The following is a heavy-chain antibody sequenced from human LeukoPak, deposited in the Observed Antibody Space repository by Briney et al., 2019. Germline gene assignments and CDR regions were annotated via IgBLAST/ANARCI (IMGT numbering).Heavy chain of an antibody. CDR1: GGSISSYY. Sequence: SETLSLTCTVSGGSISSYYWSWIRQPAGKGLEWIGRIYTSGSTNYNPSLKSRVTMSVDTSKNQFSLKLSSVTAADTAVYYCARQDYDSSGYYADYWGQGTLVTVSS. J-gene: IGHJ4*02. CDR3: ARQDYDSSGYYADY. CDR2: IYTSGST. V-gene: IGHV4-4*07. D-gene: IGHD3-22*01.